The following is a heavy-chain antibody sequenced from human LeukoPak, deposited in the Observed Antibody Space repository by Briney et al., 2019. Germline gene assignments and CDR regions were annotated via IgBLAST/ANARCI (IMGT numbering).Heavy chain of an antibody. V-gene: IGHV3-7*01. J-gene: IGHJ4*02. D-gene: IGHD5-12*01. Sequence: GGSLRLSCAASGFRFSDYWMTWVRQAPGKGLEWVANVRKDESVKNYVDSVKGRFTISRDNARNSLYLQMNSLRAEDTAVYYCVRDGGVSGYDLLDYWGQGTLVTVSS. CDR2: VRKDESVK. CDR3: VRDGGVSGYDLLDY. CDR1: GFRFSDYW.